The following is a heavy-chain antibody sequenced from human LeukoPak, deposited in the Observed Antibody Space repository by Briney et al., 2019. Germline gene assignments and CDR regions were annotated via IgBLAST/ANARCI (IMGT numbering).Heavy chain of an antibody. D-gene: IGHD1-26*01. V-gene: IGHV1-2*06. CDR1: GYTFTGYH. Sequence: ASVKVSCKASGYTFTGYHMHWVRQAPGQGLEWMGRINPNSGGTNYAQKFQGRVTMTRDASISTAYMELSRLRSDDTAVYYCARDRDKWGLLSYYYYYMDVWGKGTTVTVSS. CDR3: ARDRDKWGLLSYYYYYMDV. J-gene: IGHJ6*03. CDR2: INPNSGGT.